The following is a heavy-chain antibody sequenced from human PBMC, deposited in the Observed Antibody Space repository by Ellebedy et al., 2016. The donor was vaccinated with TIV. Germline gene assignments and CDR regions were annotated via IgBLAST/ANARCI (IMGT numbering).Heavy chain of an antibody. CDR3: ARESVVNGADY. V-gene: IGHV3-7*03. CDR1: GFNYSNYW. J-gene: IGHJ4*02. Sequence: GESLKISCAGSGFNYSNYWMNWVRQAPGKGRECVANINQDGRAKNYVDSVKGRFVISRDNAKNSLYLQMNSLRVEDTAVYNCARESVVNGADYWGQGSRVTLSS. D-gene: IGHD2-8*02. CDR2: INQDGRAK.